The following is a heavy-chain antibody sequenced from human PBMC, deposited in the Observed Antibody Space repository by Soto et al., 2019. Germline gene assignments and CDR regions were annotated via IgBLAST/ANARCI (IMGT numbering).Heavy chain of an antibody. J-gene: IGHJ4*02. Sequence: QLQLQESGSGLVRPSQTLSLTCVVSGGSISSGGYSWSWIRQSPGKGLEWIGYMYLSGITYYNPSLQSRVSISIDKINNLFSLTLTSVTAADTAVYFCASGHAATASIWGRGTLVTVSS. V-gene: IGHV4-30-2*06. CDR2: MYLSGIT. D-gene: IGHD6-25*01. CDR3: ASGHAATASI. CDR1: GGSISSGGYS.